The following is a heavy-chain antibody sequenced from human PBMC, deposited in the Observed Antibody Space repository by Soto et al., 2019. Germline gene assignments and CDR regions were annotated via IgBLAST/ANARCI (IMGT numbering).Heavy chain of an antibody. Sequence: QVQLVESGGGVVQPGRSLRLSCAASGFTFSSYGMHWVRQAPGKGLEWVAVISYDGSNKYYADSVKGRFTISRDNSKNTLYLQMNSQRAEDTAVYYCAKSGVAVAGLAPGNYYYYYGMDVWGQGTTVTVSS. J-gene: IGHJ6*02. CDR2: ISYDGSNK. CDR3: AKSGVAVAGLAPGNYYYYYGMDV. CDR1: GFTFSSYG. V-gene: IGHV3-30*18. D-gene: IGHD6-19*01.